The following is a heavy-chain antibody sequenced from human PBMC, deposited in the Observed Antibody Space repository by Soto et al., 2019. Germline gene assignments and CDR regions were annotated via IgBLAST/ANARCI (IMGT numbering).Heavy chain of an antibody. Sequence: QVQLQESGPGLVKPSETLSLTCTVSGDSINSNHWSWIRQPPGKGLEWIGYIFYSGITYYNPSFKRAATISVDTSKNRSALKLSSGTAADPAMYYCATYSAGGGGRGYWGQGTLVTVSS. CDR3: ATYSAGGGGRGY. D-gene: IGHD3-16*01. J-gene: IGHJ4*02. CDR1: GDSINSNH. CDR2: IFYSGIT. V-gene: IGHV4-59*08.